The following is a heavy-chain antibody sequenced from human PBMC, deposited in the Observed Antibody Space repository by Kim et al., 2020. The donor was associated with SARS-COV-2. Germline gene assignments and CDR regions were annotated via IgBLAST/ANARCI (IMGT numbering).Heavy chain of an antibody. CDR3: AGGLGYYDSSGYYAY. CDR2: INHSGST. CDR1: GGSFSGYY. V-gene: IGHV4-34*01. J-gene: IGHJ4*02. Sequence: SETLSLTCAVYGGSFSGYYWSWIRQPPGRGLEWIGEINHSGSTNYIPSLKSRVTITLDTSKNQSSLKLNSVTAADTAVVYCAGGLGYYDSSGYYAYWGQGTLVTVSS. D-gene: IGHD3-22*01.